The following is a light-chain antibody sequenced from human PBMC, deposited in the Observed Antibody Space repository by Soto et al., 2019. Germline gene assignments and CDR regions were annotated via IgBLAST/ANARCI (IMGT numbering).Light chain of an antibody. J-gene: IGLJ3*02. CDR1: SSNIGACYD. CDR3: QSYDSSLSGWV. Sequence: QSVLTQPPSVSGAPGQRITISCTGSSSNIGACYDVPWYQQLPGTAPKLIIYGNSNRPSGVPDRFSGSKSGTAASLAITGLQADDEADYYCQSYDSSLSGWVFGGGTKLTVL. CDR2: GNS. V-gene: IGLV1-40*01.